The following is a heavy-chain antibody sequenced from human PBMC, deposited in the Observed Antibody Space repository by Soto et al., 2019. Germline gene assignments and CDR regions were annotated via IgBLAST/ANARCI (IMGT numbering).Heavy chain of an antibody. CDR1: GFTVSGKKY. CDR3: ATWHLREHAYDI. D-gene: IGHD3-10*01. J-gene: IGHJ3*02. Sequence: SLRLSCAAFGFTVSGKKYVAWVRQAPGKGLEWVSGLYDLDGTYYADSVKGRFTTSSDSSRTTVYLQMNDLRPDDTAVYSCATWHLREHAYDIWGQGTTVTVSS. CDR2: LYDLDGT. V-gene: IGHV3-53*01.